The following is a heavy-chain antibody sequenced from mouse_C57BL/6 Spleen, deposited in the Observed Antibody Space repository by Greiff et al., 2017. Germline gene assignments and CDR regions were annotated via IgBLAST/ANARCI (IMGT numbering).Heavy chain of an antibody. CDR2: ISYSGST. Sequence: EVQLQQSGPGMVKPSQSLSLTCTVTGYSITSGYDWHWIRHFPGNKLEWMGYISYSGSTNYNPSLKSRISITHDTSKNHFFLKLNSVTTEDTATYYCARGGDYEWFAYWGQGTLVTVSA. V-gene: IGHV3-1*01. CDR3: ARGGDYEWFAY. J-gene: IGHJ3*01. CDR1: GYSITSGYD. D-gene: IGHD2-4*01.